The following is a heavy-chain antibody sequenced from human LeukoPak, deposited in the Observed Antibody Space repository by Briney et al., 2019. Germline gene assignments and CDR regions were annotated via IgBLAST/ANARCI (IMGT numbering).Heavy chain of an antibody. CDR1: GGSFSGYY. V-gene: IGHV3-53*01. CDR3: ASISLGSGSYGYYYYGMDV. D-gene: IGHD3-10*01. J-gene: IGHJ6*02. CDR2: IYSGGST. Sequence: ETLSLTCAVYGGSFSGYYWSWIRQPPGKGLEWVSVIYSGGSTYYADSVKGRFTISRDNSKNTLYLQMNSLRAEDTAVYYCASISLGSGSYGYYYYGMDVWGQGTTVTVSS.